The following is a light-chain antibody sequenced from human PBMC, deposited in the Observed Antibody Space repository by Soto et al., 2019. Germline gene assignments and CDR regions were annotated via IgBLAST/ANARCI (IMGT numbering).Light chain of an antibody. Sequence: EIVMTQSPATLSVSPGERATLSCRASQSVSSNLAWYQQKPGQAPRLLIYGASTRATGIPARFSGSGSGTEFTLTISRLEPEDFAVYYCQQYGKPPPYTFGQGTKLEI. J-gene: IGKJ2*01. CDR2: GAS. CDR1: QSVSSN. V-gene: IGKV3-15*01. CDR3: QQYGKPPPYT.